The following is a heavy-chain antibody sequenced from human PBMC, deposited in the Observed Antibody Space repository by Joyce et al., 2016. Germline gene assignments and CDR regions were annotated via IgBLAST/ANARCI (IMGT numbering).Heavy chain of an antibody. CDR3: ARSPLYYGFLTGQTPYYFDH. CDR1: GFSFSSYS. D-gene: IGHD3-9*01. Sequence: QVQLVESGGGVVQPGRSLTLSCAASGFSFSSYSIHWVRQAKGNVVECVAVISEDVTKKNFADFVKGRFTISRDNSNKTMYLQMNSLTTEDTAMFYCARSPLYYGFLTGQTPYYFDHWGQGTLVTVSS. V-gene: IGHV3-30*04. CDR2: ISEDVTKK. J-gene: IGHJ4*02.